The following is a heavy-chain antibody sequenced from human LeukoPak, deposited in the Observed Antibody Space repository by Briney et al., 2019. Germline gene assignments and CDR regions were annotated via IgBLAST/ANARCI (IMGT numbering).Heavy chain of an antibody. CDR1: GYTFTGYY. Sequence: ASVKVSCKASGYTFTGYYMHWVRQAPGQGLEWMGWINPNSGGTNYAQKFQGRVTMTRDTSISTAYMELSRLRSDDTAVYYCAKSGGGYSGYGIEYYFDYWGQGTLVTVSS. CDR3: AKSGGGYSGYGIEYYFDY. D-gene: IGHD5-12*01. J-gene: IGHJ4*02. V-gene: IGHV1-2*02. CDR2: INPNSGGT.